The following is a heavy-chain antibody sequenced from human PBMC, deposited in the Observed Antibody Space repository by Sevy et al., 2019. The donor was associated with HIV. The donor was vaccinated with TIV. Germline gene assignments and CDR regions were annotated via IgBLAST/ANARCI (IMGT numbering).Heavy chain of an antibody. V-gene: IGHV3-48*01. Sequence: GGSLRLSCAASGFILSNYSMTWVRQAPGKGLEWVSYISDRSDTISYADSVKGRFTISRDNAKNALYLQMSSLRGEDTAVYYCARVRDRYCSGGSCYYGYFFDYWGQGPLVTVSS. D-gene: IGHD2-15*01. CDR3: ARVRDRYCSGGSCYYGYFFDY. CDR1: GFILSNYS. J-gene: IGHJ4*02. CDR2: ISDRSDTI.